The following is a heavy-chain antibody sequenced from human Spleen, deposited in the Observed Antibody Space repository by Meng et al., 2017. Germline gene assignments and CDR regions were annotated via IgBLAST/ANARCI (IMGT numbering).Heavy chain of an antibody. CDR2: INPNSGGT. Sequence: ASVKVSCKASGYTFTGYYMHWVRQAPGQGLEWMGRINPNSGGTNYAQKFQGRVTITRDTSASTAYMELSSLRSEDTAVYYCARDGRGTTTYYYYGMDVWGQGTTVTVSS. V-gene: IGHV1-2*06. J-gene: IGHJ6*02. CDR3: ARDGRGTTTYYYYGMDV. D-gene: IGHD4-17*01. CDR1: GYTFTGYY.